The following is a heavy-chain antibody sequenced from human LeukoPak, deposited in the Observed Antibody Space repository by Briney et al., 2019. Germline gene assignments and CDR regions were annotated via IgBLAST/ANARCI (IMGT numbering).Heavy chain of an antibody. CDR2: IRYDGSNK. J-gene: IGHJ1*01. Sequence: GGSLGLSCAASGFTFSSYGMHWVRQAPGKGLEWVAFIRYDGSNKYYADSVKGRFTISRDNSKNTLYLQMNSLRAEDTAVYYCAKDRGTYYYDSSGPFQHWGQGTLVTVSS. D-gene: IGHD3-22*01. CDR3: AKDRGTYYYDSSGPFQH. CDR1: GFTFSSYG. V-gene: IGHV3-30*02.